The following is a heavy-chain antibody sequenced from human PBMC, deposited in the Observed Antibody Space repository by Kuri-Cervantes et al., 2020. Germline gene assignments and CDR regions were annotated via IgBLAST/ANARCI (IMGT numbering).Heavy chain of an antibody. J-gene: IGHJ4*01. Sequence: SETLSLTCTVSGRSISSGCDYWSWLRQHAGKGLEWIGYTYYSRSTYYNPSLKSRVTISVDTSQNQFSLKLCSVTAADTAVYYCARQRSYYDSSGNYVDYWGQGTMVTVSS. V-gene: IGHV4-31*03. D-gene: IGHD3-22*01. CDR1: GRSISSGCDY. CDR3: ARQRSYYDSSGNYVDY. CDR2: TYYSRST.